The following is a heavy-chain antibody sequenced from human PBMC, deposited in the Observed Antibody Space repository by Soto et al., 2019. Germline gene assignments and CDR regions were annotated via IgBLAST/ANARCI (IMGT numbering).Heavy chain of an antibody. CDR1: GFTFSRYS. V-gene: IGHV3-21*01. CDR3: AREETAWPLAYGLDV. Sequence: GGSLRLSCAGSGFTFSRYSMNWVRQAPGKGLEWVASIGTRGDIYYAESVRGRLTISRDNAKNSLSLEMDSLRVEDTGVYYCAREETAWPLAYGLDVWGQGTTVTVSS. D-gene: IGHD2-21*02. CDR2: IGTRGDI. J-gene: IGHJ6*02.